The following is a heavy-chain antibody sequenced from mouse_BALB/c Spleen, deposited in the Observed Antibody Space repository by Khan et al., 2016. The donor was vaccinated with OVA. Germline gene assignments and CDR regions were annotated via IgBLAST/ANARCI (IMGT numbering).Heavy chain of an antibody. CDR1: GYSITSDYA. Sequence: VQLQESGPGLVKPSQSLYLTCTVTGYSITSDYAWNWIRQFPGNKLEWMGYISYSGSTNYNPALKSRISITRDTSKNQFFLQLNSVTTEDTATYYCARDGSRYNYAMDYWGQGTSVTVSS. V-gene: IGHV3-2*02. D-gene: IGHD2-3*01. CDR3: ARDGSRYNYAMDY. J-gene: IGHJ4*01. CDR2: ISYSGST.